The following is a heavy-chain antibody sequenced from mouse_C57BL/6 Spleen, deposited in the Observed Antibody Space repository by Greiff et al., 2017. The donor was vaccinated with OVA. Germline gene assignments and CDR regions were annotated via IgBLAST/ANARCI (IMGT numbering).Heavy chain of an antibody. V-gene: IGHV1-82*01. J-gene: IGHJ4*01. CDR3: ARWGYGRDYAMDY. CDR2: IYPGDGDT. Sequence: QVQLKQSGPELVKPGASVKISCKASGYAFSSSWMNWVKQRPGKGLEWIGRIYPGDGDTNYNGKFKGKATLTADKSSSTAYMQLSSLTSEDSAVYFCARWGYGRDYAMDYWGQGTSVTVSS. CDR1: GYAFSSSW. D-gene: IGHD1-1*01.